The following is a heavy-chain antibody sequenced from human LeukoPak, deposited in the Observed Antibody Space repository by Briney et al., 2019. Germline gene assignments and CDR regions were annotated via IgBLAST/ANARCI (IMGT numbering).Heavy chain of an antibody. CDR2: IYYSGNT. J-gene: IGHJ3*02. CDR1: GGSISSSSYY. V-gene: IGHV4-39*01. D-gene: IGHD3-10*01. CDR3: VRGVRI. Sequence: SETLSLTCSVSGGSISSSSYYWGWIRQSPGKGLEWIGNIYYSGNTNYNPSLTSRVTISVDTSKNQFSLKLTSVTAADTAVYYCVRGVRIWGQGTMVTVPS.